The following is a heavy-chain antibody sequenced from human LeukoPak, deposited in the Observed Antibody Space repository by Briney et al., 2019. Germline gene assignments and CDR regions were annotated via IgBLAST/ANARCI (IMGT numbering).Heavy chain of an antibody. J-gene: IGHJ2*01. V-gene: IGHV3-23*01. Sequence: GESLRLSCAVSGLTFSTYAMSWVRQAPGKGLEWVSVISGSGDTIYYTYSVKGRFTISRDNSKNTVYLLMNSLRAEDTAVYYCARVGAVVAAFPYFDFWGRGALVTVSS. CDR3: ARVGAVVAAFPYFDF. CDR2: ISGSGDTI. CDR1: GLTFSTYA. D-gene: IGHD2-15*01.